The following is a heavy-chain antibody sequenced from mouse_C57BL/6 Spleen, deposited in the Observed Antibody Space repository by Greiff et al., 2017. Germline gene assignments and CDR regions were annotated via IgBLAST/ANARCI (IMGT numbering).Heavy chain of an antibody. J-gene: IGHJ2*01. CDR1: GYTFTSYW. V-gene: IGHV1-50*01. D-gene: IGHD2-5*01. CDR2: IDPSDSYS. Sequence: QVQLQQPGAELVKPGASVKLSCKASGYTFTSYWMQWVKQRPGQGLEWIGEIDPSDSYSNYNQKFKGKATLTVDTSSSTAYMQLSSLTSEDSAVYYCAYYSNYYFGCWGQGATLKVSS. CDR3: AYYSNYYFGC.